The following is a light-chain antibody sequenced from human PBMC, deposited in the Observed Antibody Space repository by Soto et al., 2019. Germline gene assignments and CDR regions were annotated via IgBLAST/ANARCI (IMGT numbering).Light chain of an antibody. CDR1: QSVSSN. J-gene: IGKJ1*01. V-gene: IGKV3-20*01. CDR3: QQYGSSPT. CDR2: DDS. Sequence: ELVMKKSPAPLSVSKGESATPSCRASQSVSSNLAWYQQKPGQDPRLLIYDDSYRATDNPARFSGSGSETDFTLTISRLEPEDFAVYYCQQYGSSPTFGQVTKVDI.